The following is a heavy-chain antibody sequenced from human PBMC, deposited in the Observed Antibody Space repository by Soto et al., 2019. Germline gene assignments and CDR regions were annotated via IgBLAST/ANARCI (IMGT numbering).Heavy chain of an antibody. CDR2: INHSGST. Sequence: SETLSLTCAVYGGSFSGDYWSWIRQPPGKGLEWIGEINHSGSTNYNPSLKSRVTISVDTSKNQFSLKLSSVTAADTAVYYCARVPRDIVLMVYAYYYYMDVWGKGTTVTVSS. V-gene: IGHV4-34*01. CDR3: ARVPRDIVLMVYAYYYYMDV. D-gene: IGHD2-8*01. J-gene: IGHJ6*03. CDR1: GGSFSGDY.